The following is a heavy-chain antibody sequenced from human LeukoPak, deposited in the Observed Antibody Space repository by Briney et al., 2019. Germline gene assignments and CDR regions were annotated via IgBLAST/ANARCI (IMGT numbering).Heavy chain of an antibody. CDR2: ISSNGGST. CDR1: GFTFSTYA. J-gene: IGHJ4*02. CDR3: ARAGYSSSWYAAYFDY. D-gene: IGHD6-13*01. V-gene: IGHV3-64*01. Sequence: PGGSLRLSCAASGFTFSTYAMHWVRQAPGKGLEYVSAISSNGGSTYYANSVKGRFTISRDNPKNTLYLQMSSLRTEDMAVYYCARAGYSSSWYAAYFDYWGQGTLVTVSS.